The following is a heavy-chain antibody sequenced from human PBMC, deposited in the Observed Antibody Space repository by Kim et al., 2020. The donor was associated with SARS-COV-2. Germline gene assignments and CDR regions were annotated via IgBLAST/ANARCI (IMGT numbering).Heavy chain of an antibody. V-gene: IGHV6-1*01. CDR1: GDSVTSHGVA. CDR2: TSYTSRWVN. Sequence: SQTLSLTCAISGDSVTSHGVAWNWIRQSPSRGLEWLGRTSYTSRWVNEYAPTVKSRITINADTSKNQFSLQLNSVTPDDTAVYYCASGRDSAFDVWGQGT. J-gene: IGHJ3*01. CDR3: ASGRDSAFDV.